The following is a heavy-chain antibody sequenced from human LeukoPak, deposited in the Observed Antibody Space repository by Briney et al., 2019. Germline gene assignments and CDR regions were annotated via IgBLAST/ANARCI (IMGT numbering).Heavy chain of an antibody. Sequence: PGRSLRLSCAASGFTFSSYAMHWVRQAPGKGLEWVAVIWYDGSNKYYADSVKGQFTISRDNSKNTLYLQMNSLRAEDTAVYYCASLLAYCGGDCSMGFDYWGQGTLVTVSS. J-gene: IGHJ4*02. V-gene: IGHV3-33*08. CDR3: ASLLAYCGGDCSMGFDY. CDR1: GFTFSSYA. CDR2: IWYDGSNK. D-gene: IGHD2-21*02.